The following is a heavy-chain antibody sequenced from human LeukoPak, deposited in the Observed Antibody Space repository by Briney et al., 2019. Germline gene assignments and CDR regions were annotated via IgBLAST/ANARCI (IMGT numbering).Heavy chain of an antibody. Sequence: GGSLRLSCAAFGFTFSSNWMTWVRQAPGKGLEWVANIKQDGTKTYYVDSVKGRFTISRDNAKNSVYLQMNSLRAEDTAVYFCAKDNPLPLWGQGTLVSVSS. CDR3: AKDNPLPL. D-gene: IGHD1-14*01. V-gene: IGHV3-7*04. CDR2: IKQDGTKT. CDR1: GFTFSSNW. J-gene: IGHJ4*02.